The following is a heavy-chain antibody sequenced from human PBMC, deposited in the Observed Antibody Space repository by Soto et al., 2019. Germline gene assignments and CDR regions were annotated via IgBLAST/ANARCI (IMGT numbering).Heavy chain of an antibody. CDR1: GGSISSYY. Sequence: SETLSLSCTVSGGSISSYYWSWIRQPPGKGLEWIGYIYYSGSTNYNPSLKSRVTISVDTSKNQFSLKLSSVTAADTAVYYCARAIEVTTLDYWGQGTLVTVSS. CDR2: IYYSGST. J-gene: IGHJ4*02. CDR3: ARAIEVTTLDY. V-gene: IGHV4-59*01. D-gene: IGHD4-17*01.